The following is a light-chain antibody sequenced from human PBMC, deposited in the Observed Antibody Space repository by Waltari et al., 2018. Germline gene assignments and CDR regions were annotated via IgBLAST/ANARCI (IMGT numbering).Light chain of an antibody. CDR1: RSNIGSNT. CDR2: SNN. V-gene: IGLV1-44*01. Sequence: QSVLTQPPSASGTTGQRVTISCSGSRSNIGSNTVTWYQQLPGTAPKLLIYSNNQRPSGVPDRFSGSKSGTSASLAISGLQSEDEADYYCAAWDDSLNGWVFGGGTKLTVL. CDR3: AAWDDSLNGWV. J-gene: IGLJ3*02.